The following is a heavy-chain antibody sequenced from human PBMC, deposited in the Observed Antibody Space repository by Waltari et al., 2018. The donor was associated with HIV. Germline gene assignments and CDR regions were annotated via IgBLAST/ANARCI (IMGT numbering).Heavy chain of an antibody. Sequence: QVQLQESGPGLVKFSQTLSLTCNVSGASITRGNYFWTWVRQPAGKTLEWIGRLSTSGRIQYNTSRSGRGTISRDTANNHFALTVTSVTAADTAVYYCAREALVYKYGRYCSDDDCYSRWFDPWGHGTQVTVSS. CDR3: AREALVYKYGRYCSDDDCYSRWFDP. J-gene: IGHJ5*02. CDR2: LSTSGRI. V-gene: IGHV4-61*02. D-gene: IGHD2-21*02. CDR1: GASITRGNYF.